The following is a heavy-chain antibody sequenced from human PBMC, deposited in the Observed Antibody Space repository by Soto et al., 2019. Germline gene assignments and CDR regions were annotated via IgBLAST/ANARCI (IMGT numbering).Heavy chain of an antibody. D-gene: IGHD3-3*02. CDR3: AKVTVPFLEWVARYYFDY. V-gene: IGHV3-23*01. J-gene: IGHJ4*02. CDR1: GFPFSNYA. Sequence: EVQLLESGGGLVQPGGSLRLSYVGSGFPFSNYAMTWVRQAPGKGLEWVSVISGSGNNTYQADAVKGRFTISRDNSKNTLYLQMSSLRAEDSAVYFCAKVTVPFLEWVARYYFDYWGQGTLVTVSS. CDR2: ISGSGNNT.